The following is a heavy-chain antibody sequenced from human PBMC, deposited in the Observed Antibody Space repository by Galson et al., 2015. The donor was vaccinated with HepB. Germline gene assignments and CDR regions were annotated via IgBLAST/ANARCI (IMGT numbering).Heavy chain of an antibody. CDR3: ARDPRGLYDSSGYYRDDAFDI. V-gene: IGHV1-3*01. J-gene: IGHJ3*02. CDR2: INAGNGNT. Sequence: SVKVSCKASGYTFTSYAMHWVRQAPGQRLEWMGWINAGNGNTKYSQKFQGRVTITRDTSASTAYMELSSLRSEGTAVYYCARDPRGLYDSSGYYRDDAFDIWGQGTTVTVSS. CDR1: GYTFTSYA. D-gene: IGHD3-22*01.